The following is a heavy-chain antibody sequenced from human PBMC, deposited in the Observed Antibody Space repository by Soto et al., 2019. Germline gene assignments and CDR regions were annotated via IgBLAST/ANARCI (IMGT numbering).Heavy chain of an antibody. CDR3: ARDQGQQLDTH. D-gene: IGHD6-13*01. CDR1: GFTVNSNY. J-gene: IGHJ4*02. Sequence: EVQLVESGGGWVQPGGSLRLSCAASGFTVNSNYMSWVRQAPGKGLEWVSIIYSVGNTYYADSVKGRFTISRDDSKNVVYLQMNSLRADDTAVYYCARDQGQQLDTHGGQGTLVTV. V-gene: IGHV3-66*01. CDR2: IYSVGNT.